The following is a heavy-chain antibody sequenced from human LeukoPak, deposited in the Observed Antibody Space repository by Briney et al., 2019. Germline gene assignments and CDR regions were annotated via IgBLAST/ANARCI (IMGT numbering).Heavy chain of an antibody. J-gene: IGHJ4*02. CDR3: ARDHQPYSGYGRDY. CDR1: GYTFTRNG. D-gene: IGHD5-12*01. Sequence: GASVRVSCKASGYTFTRNGICWVRQAPGQGLEWMGWISGYNGNTKYAQKLQGRVTMTTDTSTSTAYMELRSLRSDDTAVYYCARDHQPYSGYGRDYWGQGTLVTVSS. V-gene: IGHV1-18*01. CDR2: ISGYNGNT.